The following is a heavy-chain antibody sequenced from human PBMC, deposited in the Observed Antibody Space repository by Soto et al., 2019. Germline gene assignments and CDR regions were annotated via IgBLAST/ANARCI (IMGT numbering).Heavy chain of an antibody. CDR1: GFTVGSNY. D-gene: IGHD3-9*01. CDR2: IYSEGTP. Sequence: SLRLSCAASGFTVGSNYMSWGRQAPGKALEWVSVIYSEGTPYYAHSVKGRFTISRENSNNTLYIHLNHLRLEDPAVYYWARSTYYDILTRSYSSYAMDVWGQGTTVTVSS. CDR3: ARSTYYDILTRSYSSYAMDV. J-gene: IGHJ6*02. V-gene: IGHV3-53*01.